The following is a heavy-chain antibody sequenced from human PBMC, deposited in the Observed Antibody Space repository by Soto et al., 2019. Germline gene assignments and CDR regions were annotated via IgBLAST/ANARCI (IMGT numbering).Heavy chain of an antibody. V-gene: IGHV3-23*01. CDR2: ISGHAGAT. Sequence: EVPLLESGGGLVQPGGSRRVSCAVSGFTFRSHAMSWVRQAPGKGLEWVSGISGHAGATYYTDSVKGRFTISRDNSKNTLFLQMNSLSAEATDIYYCAGDWGTTGIGGWFDSWGQGTLVSVSS. J-gene: IGHJ5*01. CDR1: GFTFRSHA. D-gene: IGHD1-1*01. CDR3: AGDWGTTGIGGWFDS.